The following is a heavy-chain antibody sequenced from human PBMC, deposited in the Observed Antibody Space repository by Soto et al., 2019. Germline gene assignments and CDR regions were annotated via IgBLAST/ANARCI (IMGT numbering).Heavy chain of an antibody. CDR1: GGSISSYY. CDR2: IYYSGST. CDR3: ATFGSGWNY. V-gene: IGHV4-59*01. Sequence: SETLSLTCTVSGGSISSYYWSWIRQPPGKGLEWIGYIYYSGSTNYNPSLKSRVTLSVETSKNQFSLKLSSVTAADTAVYYCATFGSGWNYWGQGTLVTVSS. D-gene: IGHD6-19*01. J-gene: IGHJ4*02.